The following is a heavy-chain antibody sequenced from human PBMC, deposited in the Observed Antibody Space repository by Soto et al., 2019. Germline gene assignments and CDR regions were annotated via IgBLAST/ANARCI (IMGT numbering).Heavy chain of an antibody. J-gene: IGHJ4*01. D-gene: IGHD6-19*01. CDR3: ATVPTTLAVTVLYFD. V-gene: IGHV3-23*01. CDR1: GFTFSSYA. Sequence: GGSLRLACAASGFTFSSYAMSWVRQAPGKGLEWVSGIRTIGGTTYYAASVKGRFPISRATSKKTRYLKINGLRVEDTAVSYLATVPTTLAVTVLYFD. CDR2: IRTIGGTT.